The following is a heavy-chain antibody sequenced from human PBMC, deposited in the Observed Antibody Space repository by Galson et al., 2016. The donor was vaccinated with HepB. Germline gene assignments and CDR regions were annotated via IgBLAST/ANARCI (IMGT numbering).Heavy chain of an antibody. CDR3: AKDPGRDGGMDV. V-gene: IGHV3-33*06. J-gene: IGHJ6*02. D-gene: IGHD3-10*01. Sequence: SLRLSCAVSGFTFERYGVHWVRQAPGKGLDWVAVVWFDETTNYYADSVKGRFTISRDNSKNTVYLHMNSLRAEDTAVYYCAKDPGRDGGMDVWGQGTTVTVFS. CDR1: GFTFERYG. CDR2: VWFDETTN.